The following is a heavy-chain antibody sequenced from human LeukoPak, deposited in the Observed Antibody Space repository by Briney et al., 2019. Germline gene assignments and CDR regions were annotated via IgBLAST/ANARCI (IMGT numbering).Heavy chain of an antibody. D-gene: IGHD5-18*01. CDR1: GFTFSSYS. CDR2: ISSSSSYI. Sequence: GGSLRLSCAASGFTFSSYSMNWVRQAPGKGLEWVSSISSSSSYIYYADSVKGRFTISRDNSKNTLYLQMNSLRAEDTAVYYCAKGIQLWFPDAFDIWGQGTMVTVSS. CDR3: AKGIQLWFPDAFDI. V-gene: IGHV3-21*04. J-gene: IGHJ3*02.